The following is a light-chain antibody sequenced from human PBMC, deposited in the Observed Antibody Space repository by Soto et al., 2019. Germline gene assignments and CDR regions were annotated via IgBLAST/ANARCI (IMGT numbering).Light chain of an antibody. J-gene: IGLJ1*01. CDR3: SSYAGSNNYV. Sequence: QSALTQPPSASGSPGQSVTISCAGTMSDVGGYNYVSWYQQHPGKAPKLMIYEVSKRPSGVPDRFSGSKSGNTASLTVSGLQAEDEADYYCSSYAGSNNYVFGTGTKVTVL. CDR2: EVS. V-gene: IGLV2-8*01. CDR1: MSDVGGYNY.